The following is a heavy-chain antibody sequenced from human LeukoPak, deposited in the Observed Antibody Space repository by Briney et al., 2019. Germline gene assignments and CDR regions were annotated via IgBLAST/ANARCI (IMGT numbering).Heavy chain of an antibody. Sequence: GGSLRLSCAASGFTFSSYWMSWVRQAPGKGLEWVANIKQDGSEKHYVDSVKGRFTISRDNAKNSLYLQMNSLRAEDTAVYYCARISSSWYPPYYYYGMDVWGQGTTVTVSS. V-gene: IGHV3-7*01. CDR1: GFTFSSYW. J-gene: IGHJ6*02. CDR3: ARISSSWYPPYYYYGMDV. CDR2: IKQDGSEK. D-gene: IGHD6-13*01.